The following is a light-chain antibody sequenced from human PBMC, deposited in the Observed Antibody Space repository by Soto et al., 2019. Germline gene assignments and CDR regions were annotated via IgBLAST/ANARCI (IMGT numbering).Light chain of an antibody. CDR3: QQYKSTPRT. Sequence: DIVMTQSPDSLAVSLGERATIHCKSSQSVLYSSNNKNYLAWYQQKPGQPPKLLISWASTREPGVPDRFSGSGSGTDFTLTISGLQAEDVAAYYCQQYKSTPRTFGQGTKVEIK. V-gene: IGKV4-1*01. J-gene: IGKJ1*01. CDR1: QSVLYSSNNKNY. CDR2: WAS.